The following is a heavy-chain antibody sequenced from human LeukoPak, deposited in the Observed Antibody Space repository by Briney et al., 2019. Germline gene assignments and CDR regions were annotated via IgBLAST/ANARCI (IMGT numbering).Heavy chain of an antibody. CDR2: IYYSGST. CDR1: GGSISNYY. CDR3: ARSPSRDGYNNLILFEN. J-gene: IGHJ4*02. D-gene: IGHD5-24*01. V-gene: IGHV4-59*08. Sequence: PSETLSLTCTDSGGSISNYYWSWVRQPPGKGLEWIGYIYYSGSTDYNPSLKSRVTISVDTSENHFSLMLTFVTAADTAVYYCARSPSRDGYNNLILFENWGQGTLDTVSS.